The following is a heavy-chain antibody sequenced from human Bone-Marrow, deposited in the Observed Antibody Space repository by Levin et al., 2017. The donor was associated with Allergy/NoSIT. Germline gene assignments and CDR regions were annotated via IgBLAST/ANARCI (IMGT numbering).Heavy chain of an antibody. J-gene: IGHJ4*02. D-gene: IGHD2/OR15-2a*01. V-gene: IGHV1-69*13. Sequence: SVKVSCKASGGTFSSYAISWVRQAPGQGLEWMGGIIPIFGTANYAQKFQGRVTITADESTSTAYMELSSLRSEDTAVYYCFIYDHESLLPQDYWGQGTLVTVSS. CDR3: FIYDHESLLPQDY. CDR2: IIPIFGTA. CDR1: GGTFSSYA.